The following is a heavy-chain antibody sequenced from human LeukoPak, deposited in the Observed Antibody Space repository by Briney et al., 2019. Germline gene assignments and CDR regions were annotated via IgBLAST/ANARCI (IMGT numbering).Heavy chain of an antibody. D-gene: IGHD6-6*01. CDR3: ARDSLSIAARWAFDI. Sequence: SETLSLTCTVSGGSISSYYWSWIRQPAGKGLEWIGRIYTSGSTNYNPSLKSRVIMSVDTSKNQFSLKLSSVTAADTAVYYCARDSLSIAARWAFDIWGQGTMVTVSS. CDR1: GGSISSYY. CDR2: IYTSGST. J-gene: IGHJ3*02. V-gene: IGHV4-4*07.